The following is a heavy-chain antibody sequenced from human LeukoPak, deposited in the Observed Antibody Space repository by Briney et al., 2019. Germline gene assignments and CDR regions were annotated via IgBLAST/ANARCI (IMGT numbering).Heavy chain of an antibody. Sequence: KSSETLSLTCSVSGGSISSGDYYWSWIRQPPGKGLEWIGYIYYSGSTYYNPSLKSRVTISVDTSKNQFSLKLSSVTAADTAVYYCARAINRGYSYGTPYYYYYMDVWGKGTTVTVSS. CDR1: GGSISSGDYY. D-gene: IGHD5-18*01. CDR2: IYYSGST. V-gene: IGHV4-30-4*08. CDR3: ARAINRGYSYGTPYYYYYMDV. J-gene: IGHJ6*03.